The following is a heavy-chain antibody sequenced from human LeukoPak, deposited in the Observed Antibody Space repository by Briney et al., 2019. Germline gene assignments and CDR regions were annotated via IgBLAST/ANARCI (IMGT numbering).Heavy chain of an antibody. CDR2: INTDGSST. D-gene: IGHD3-22*01. V-gene: IGHV3-74*01. CDR1: GFTFSSYW. Sequence: GGSLRLSCAASGFTFSSYWMHWVRQAPGKGLVWVSRINTDGSSTSYADSVKGRFTISRDNAKNTLYLQMNSLRAEDTAVYYCAPRRDSSGYYPFDYWGQGTVVTVSS. J-gene: IGHJ4*02. CDR3: APRRDSSGYYPFDY.